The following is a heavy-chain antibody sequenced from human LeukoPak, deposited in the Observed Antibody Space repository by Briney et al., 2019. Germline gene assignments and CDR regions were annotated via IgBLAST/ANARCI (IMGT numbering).Heavy chain of an antibody. CDR1: GGSFSGYY. D-gene: IGHD4-23*01. Sequence: SETLSLTCAVYGGSFSGYYWSWIRQPPGKGLEWIGEINHSGSTNYNPSLKSRVTISVDTSKNQFSLKLSSVTAADTAVYYCARFIRGERRKWLLPPSDAFDIWGQGTMVTVSS. J-gene: IGHJ3*02. CDR3: ARFIRGERRKWLLPPSDAFDI. CDR2: INHSGST. V-gene: IGHV4-34*01.